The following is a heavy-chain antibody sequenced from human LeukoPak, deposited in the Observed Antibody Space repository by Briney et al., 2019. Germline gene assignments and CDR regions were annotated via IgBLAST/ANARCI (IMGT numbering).Heavy chain of an antibody. CDR3: ARVPRDGRYYFDY. Sequence: GGSLRLSCAASGFTFSSYAMSWVRQAPGKGLEWVSAISGSGGSTYYADSVKGRFTISRDNSKNTLYLQMNSLRSDDTAVYYCARVPRDGRYYFDYWGQGTLVTVSS. CDR2: ISGSGGST. CDR1: GFTFSSYA. J-gene: IGHJ4*02. V-gene: IGHV3-23*01. D-gene: IGHD5-24*01.